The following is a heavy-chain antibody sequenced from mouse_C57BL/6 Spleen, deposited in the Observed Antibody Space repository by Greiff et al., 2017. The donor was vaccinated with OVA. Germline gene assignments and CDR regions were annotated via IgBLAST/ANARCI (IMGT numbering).Heavy chain of an antibody. CDR1: GYTFTSYW. D-gene: IGHD2-4*01. CDR3: ARSGDYGGFAY. J-gene: IGHJ3*01. Sequence: QVQLKQPGAELVKPGASVKLSCKASGYTFTSYWMQWVKQRPGQGLEWIGDIDPSDSYTNYNQKFKGKATVTVDTSSSTAYMQLSSLTSEDSAVYYCARSGDYGGFAYWGQGTLVTVSA. V-gene: IGHV1-50*01. CDR2: IDPSDSYT.